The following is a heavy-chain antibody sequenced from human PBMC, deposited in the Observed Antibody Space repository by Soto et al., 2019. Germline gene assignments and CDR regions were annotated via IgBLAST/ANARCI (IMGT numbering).Heavy chain of an antibody. CDR1: GFTFSSYG. Sequence: PGGSLRLSCAASGFTFSSYGMSWVRQAPGKGLEWVSGISSSIINTYYADSVKGRFTISRDNSKNTLFLQMNCLRAEDTAVYYCAKDDLIYYDILTGYYEYYYYGMDVWGQGTMVTVSS. CDR2: ISSSIINT. V-gene: IGHV3-23*01. J-gene: IGHJ6*02. CDR3: AKDDLIYYDILTGYYEYYYYGMDV. D-gene: IGHD3-9*01.